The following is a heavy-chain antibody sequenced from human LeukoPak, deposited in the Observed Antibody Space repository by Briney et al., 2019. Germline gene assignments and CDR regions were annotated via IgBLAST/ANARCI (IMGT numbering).Heavy chain of an antibody. CDR3: AKDSAFYYIDV. CDR1: GFTFNNYG. V-gene: IGHV3-30*02. Sequence: GGTLRLSCAASGFTFNNYGMHWVRQAPGKGLEWVAFIRYNGNNQYYADSVKGRFTISRDNSKNTLYLQMNSLKGDDTAVYYCAKDSAFYYIDVWGKGTTVIISS. CDR2: IRYNGNNQ. D-gene: IGHD3-10*01. J-gene: IGHJ6*03.